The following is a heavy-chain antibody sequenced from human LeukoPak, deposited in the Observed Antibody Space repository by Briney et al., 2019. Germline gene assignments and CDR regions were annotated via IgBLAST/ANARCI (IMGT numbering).Heavy chain of an antibody. Sequence: ESLRLSCTASGFTFTSYWMTWVRQSPGKGLEWVANINKDGSEQNYVDSVKGRFTLSRDNAKNTLHLQLNSLRVEDTAVYYCVRRRRDDHDSHDFWGQGTLVTVSS. CDR3: VRRRRDDHDSHDF. V-gene: IGHV3-7*01. CDR2: INKDGSEQ. J-gene: IGHJ4*02. D-gene: IGHD1-1*01. CDR1: GFTFTSYW.